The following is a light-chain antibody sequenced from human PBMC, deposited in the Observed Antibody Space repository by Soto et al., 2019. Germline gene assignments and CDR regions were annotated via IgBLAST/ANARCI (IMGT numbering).Light chain of an antibody. Sequence: DIQMTQSPSTLSASVGDRVTITCRASQSISSWLAWYQQKPGKAPKLLIHKASTLKSGVPARFSGSGSGTEFTLTISSLQPDDFATYYCQQYNSYSGTFGQGTNVEIK. CDR3: QQYNSYSGT. CDR2: KAS. V-gene: IGKV1-5*03. J-gene: IGKJ1*01. CDR1: QSISSW.